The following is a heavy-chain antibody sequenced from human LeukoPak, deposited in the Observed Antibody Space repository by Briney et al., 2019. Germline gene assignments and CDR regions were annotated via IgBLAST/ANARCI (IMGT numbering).Heavy chain of an antibody. CDR3: ARAIEVGAMTPFDY. J-gene: IGHJ4*02. D-gene: IGHD1-26*01. CDR2: IYHSGST. V-gene: IGHV4-38-2*01. Sequence: GSLRLSCVASGFTFSDYYMGWVRQPPGKGLEWIGSIYHSGSTYYNPSLKSRVTISVDTSKNQFSLKLTSVTAADTAVYYCARAIEVGAMTPFDYWGQGTLVTVSS. CDR1: GFTFSDYY.